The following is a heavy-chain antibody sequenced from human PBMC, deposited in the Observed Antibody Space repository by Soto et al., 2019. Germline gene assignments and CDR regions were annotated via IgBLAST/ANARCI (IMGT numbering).Heavy chain of an antibody. CDR2: TYYRSKWFH. D-gene: IGHD3-10*01. V-gene: IGHV6-1*01. CDR3: ARGNALDV. J-gene: IGHJ3*01. CDR1: GDSVSSDITS. Sequence: QGQLQQSGPELVKPSQTLSLTCAISGDSVSSDITSWNWIRQSPSRGLEWLGRTYYRSKWFHDYAASVKSRITINPDTSKNQFSLELNSMTTEDTAVYYCARGNALDVWGQGTVVTVSS.